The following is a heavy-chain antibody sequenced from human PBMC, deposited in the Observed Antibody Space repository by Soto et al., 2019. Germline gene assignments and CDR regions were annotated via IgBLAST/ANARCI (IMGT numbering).Heavy chain of an antibody. D-gene: IGHD3-22*01. CDR2: ISTFHGNT. CDR3: ARDTYDTTGYPLDS. V-gene: IGHV1-18*04. J-gene: IGHJ4*02. Sequence: ASVKVSCKASGYTFTSYGISWARQAPGQGLEWMGWISTFHGNTSYAQKFQGSVTMTTDTCTSTAYMEVRSLTSDDTAIYYCARDTYDTTGYPLDSWGQGTLVTVSS. CDR1: GYTFTSYG.